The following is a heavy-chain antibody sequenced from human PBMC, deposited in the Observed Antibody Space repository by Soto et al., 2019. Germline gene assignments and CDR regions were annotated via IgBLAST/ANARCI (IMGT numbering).Heavy chain of an antibody. Sequence: GGSLRLSCAASGFTFSNAWMSWVRQAPGKGLEWVGRIKSKTDGGTTDYAAPVKGRFTISRDDSKNTLYLQMNSLKTEDTAVYYCTRDHPEVGSFALEYWGQGTLAT. J-gene: IGHJ4*02. CDR2: IKSKTDGGTT. D-gene: IGHD2-15*01. V-gene: IGHV3-15*01. CDR3: TRDHPEVGSFALEY. CDR1: GFTFSNAW.